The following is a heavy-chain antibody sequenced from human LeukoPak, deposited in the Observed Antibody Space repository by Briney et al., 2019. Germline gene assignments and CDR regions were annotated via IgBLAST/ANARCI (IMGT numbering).Heavy chain of an antibody. D-gene: IGHD3-22*01. J-gene: IGHJ4*02. CDR2: ISSSSSYI. CDR1: GFTFSSYS. CDR3: ARDVGSFLGYDSSGYSGFDY. V-gene: IGHV3-21*01. Sequence: PGGSLRLSCAASGFTFSSYSMNWVRQAPGKGLEWVSSISSSSSYIYYADSVKGRFTISRDNAKNSLYLQMNSLRAEDTAVYYCARDVGSFLGYDSSGYSGFDYWGQGTLVTVSS.